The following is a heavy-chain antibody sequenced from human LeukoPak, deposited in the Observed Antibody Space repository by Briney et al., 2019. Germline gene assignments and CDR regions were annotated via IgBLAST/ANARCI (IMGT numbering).Heavy chain of an antibody. CDR2: INTDGTST. Sequence: PGGSLRLSCAASGFTFSSNWMHWVRQAPGKRLVWVSRINTDGTSTNYADSVKGRFTISRDNAKNTLYLQMNSLRAEDTAVYYCAREQLGRYFDYWGQGALVTVSS. CDR1: GFTFSSNW. D-gene: IGHD6-13*01. J-gene: IGHJ4*02. V-gene: IGHV3-74*01. CDR3: AREQLGRYFDY.